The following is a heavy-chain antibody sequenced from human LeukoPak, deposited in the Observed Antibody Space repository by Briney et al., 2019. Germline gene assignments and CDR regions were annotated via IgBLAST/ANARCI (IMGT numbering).Heavy chain of an antibody. CDR1: GFTFSSYS. V-gene: IGHV3-21*01. Sequence: PGGSLRLSCAASGFTFSSYSMNWVRQAPGKGLEWVSSISSSSSYIYYADSVKGRFTTSRDNAKNSLYLQMNSLRAEDTAVYYCASRYSSSWYIGYWGQGTLVTVSS. D-gene: IGHD6-13*01. J-gene: IGHJ4*02. CDR3: ASRYSSSWYIGY. CDR2: ISSSSSYI.